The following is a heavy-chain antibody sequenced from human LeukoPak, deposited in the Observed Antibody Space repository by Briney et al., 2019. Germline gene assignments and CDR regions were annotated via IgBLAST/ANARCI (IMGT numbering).Heavy chain of an antibody. Sequence: ASVKVSCKASGYTFTSYGISWVRQAPGQGLEWMGWISAYNGNTNYAQKLQGRVTMTTDTSTSTAYMELRSLRSDDTAVYYCARDPGDYYDSSGYYYYYGMDVWGQGTTVTVPS. CDR3: ARDPGDYYDSSGYYYYYGMDV. J-gene: IGHJ6*02. V-gene: IGHV1-18*01. D-gene: IGHD3-22*01. CDR2: ISAYNGNT. CDR1: GYTFTSYG.